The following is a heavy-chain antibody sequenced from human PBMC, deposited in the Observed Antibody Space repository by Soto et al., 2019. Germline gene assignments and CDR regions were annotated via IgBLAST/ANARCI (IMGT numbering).Heavy chain of an antibody. Sequence: PGGSLRLSCAASGFTFSSYAMSWVRQAPGKGLEWVSAISGSGGSTYYADSVKGRFTISRDNSKNTLYLQMNSLRAEDTAVYYCAKFGSVGLSSGWAPFDYWGQGTLVTVS. CDR2: ISGSGGST. V-gene: IGHV3-23*01. D-gene: IGHD6-19*01. CDR1: GFTFSSYA. J-gene: IGHJ4*02. CDR3: AKFGSVGLSSGWAPFDY.